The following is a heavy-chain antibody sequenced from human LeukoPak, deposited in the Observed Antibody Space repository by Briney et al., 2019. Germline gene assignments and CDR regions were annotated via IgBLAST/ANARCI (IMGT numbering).Heavy chain of an antibody. CDR2: ISSSSGSTI. J-gene: IGHJ4*02. Sequence: GGSLRLSCAASGFTFSSYSMNWVRQAPGKGPEWVSSISSSSGSTIYYADSVKGRFTISRDNAKNSLYLQMNSLRAEDTAVYYCASVEMATIYWGQGTLVTVSS. CDR1: GFTFSSYS. D-gene: IGHD5-24*01. V-gene: IGHV3-48*04. CDR3: ASVEMATIY.